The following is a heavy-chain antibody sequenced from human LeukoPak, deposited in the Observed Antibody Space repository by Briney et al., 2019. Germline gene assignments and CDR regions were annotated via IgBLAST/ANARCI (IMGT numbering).Heavy chain of an antibody. CDR2: INPNSGGT. Sequence: ASVKVSCKASAYTFTAYYMHWVRQAPGQGLEWMGWINPNSGGTNHAQKFQGRVTMTRDTSISTAYMELSRLRSDDTAVYYCARDYYDSSGFGAFDIWGQGTMVTVSS. J-gene: IGHJ3*02. D-gene: IGHD3-22*01. V-gene: IGHV1-2*02. CDR3: ARDYYDSSGFGAFDI. CDR1: AYTFTAYY.